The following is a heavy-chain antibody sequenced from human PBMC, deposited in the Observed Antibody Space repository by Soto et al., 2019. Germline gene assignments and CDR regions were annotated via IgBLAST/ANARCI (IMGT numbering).Heavy chain of an antibody. J-gene: IGHJ4*02. Sequence: PGGSLRLSCAASGFTFSSYAMHWVRQAPGMGLVWVSRIQSDGSSTDYADSVKGRFTISRDNAKNTLYLQMDSLRVEDTAVYYCAREKAVAGTTFDYWGQGTLVTVSS. D-gene: IGHD6-19*01. CDR3: AREKAVAGTTFDY. V-gene: IGHV3-74*01. CDR1: GFTFSSYA. CDR2: IQSDGSST.